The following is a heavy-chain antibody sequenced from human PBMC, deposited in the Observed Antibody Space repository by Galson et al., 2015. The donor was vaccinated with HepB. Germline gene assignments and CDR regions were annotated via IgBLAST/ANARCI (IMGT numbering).Heavy chain of an antibody. V-gene: IGHV3-30*04. J-gene: IGHJ4*02. D-gene: IGHD6-19*01. CDR2: ISYDGSNK. CDR1: GFTFSSYA. Sequence: SLRLSCAASGFTFSSYAMHWVRQAPGKGLEWVAVISYDGSNKYYADSVKGRFTISRDNSKNTLYLQMNSLRAEDTAVYYCAREEEQWLTSVYWGQGTQVTVSS. CDR3: AREEEQWLTSVY.